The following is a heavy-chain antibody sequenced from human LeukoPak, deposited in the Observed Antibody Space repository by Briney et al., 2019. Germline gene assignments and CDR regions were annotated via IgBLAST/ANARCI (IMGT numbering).Heavy chain of an antibody. CDR3: TIGRYNAY. V-gene: IGHV3-15*01. J-gene: IGHJ4*02. Sequence: GGSLRLSCAASGFTFSNYGMHWVRQAPGKGLEWVGHSKNEADGGTTDYAAPVKGRFAISRDDSKNTLYLQMNSLKPEDVGIYYCTIGRYNAYWGQGTLVTVSS. CDR2: SKNEADGGTT. CDR1: GFTFSNYG. D-gene: IGHD3-9*01.